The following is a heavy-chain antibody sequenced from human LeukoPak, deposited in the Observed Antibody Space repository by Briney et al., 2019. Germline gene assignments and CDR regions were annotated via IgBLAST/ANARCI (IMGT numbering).Heavy chain of an antibody. V-gene: IGHV1-8*01. CDR1: GYTFTSYD. CDR3: ARSSFDYSNFVDY. J-gene: IGHJ4*02. CDR2: MNPNSGNT. D-gene: IGHD4-11*01. Sequence: AASAKVSCKASGYTFTSYDINWVRQATGQGLEWMGWMNPNSGNTGYAQKFQGRVTMTRNTSISTAYMELSSLRSEDTAVYYCARSSFDYSNFVDYWGQGTLVTVSS.